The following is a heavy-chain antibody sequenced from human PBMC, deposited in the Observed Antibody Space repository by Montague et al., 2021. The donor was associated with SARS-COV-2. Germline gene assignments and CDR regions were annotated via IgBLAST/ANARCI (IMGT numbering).Heavy chain of an antibody. Sequence: SESLSLTCTVSGGSISSSSYYWGWIRQPPGKGLEWIGSIYYSGSTYYNPSPKSRVTISVDTSKSQFSLKLSSVTAADTAVYYCARVGRQQLVRLSGMDVWGQGTTVTVSS. D-gene: IGHD6-13*01. CDR1: GGSISSSSYY. J-gene: IGHJ6*02. CDR3: ARVGRQQLVRLSGMDV. V-gene: IGHV4-39*07. CDR2: IYYSGST.